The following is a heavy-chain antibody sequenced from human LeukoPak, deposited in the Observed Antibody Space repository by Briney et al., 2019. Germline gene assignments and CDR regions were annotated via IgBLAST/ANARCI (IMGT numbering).Heavy chain of an antibody. CDR1: GFTFSSYE. Sequence: GGSLRLSCAASGFTFSSYEMNWVRQAPGKGLEWVSYISSSGSTRYYADSVKGRFTISRDNAKNSLYLQMNSLRAEDTAVYYCVRGSSGAFDYWGQGTLVTVSS. V-gene: IGHV3-48*03. CDR2: ISSSGSTR. D-gene: IGHD3-10*01. J-gene: IGHJ4*02. CDR3: VRGSSGAFDY.